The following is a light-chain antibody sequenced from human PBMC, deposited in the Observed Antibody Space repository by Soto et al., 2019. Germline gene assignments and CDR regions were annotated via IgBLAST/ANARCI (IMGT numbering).Light chain of an antibody. CDR3: SSYTNSAPFYV. Sequence: QSVLTQPPSGSGSPGQSITISCTGASTDVDGYDYVSWYQQHPGQAPKLMIYDVNNRPSGVSYRFSGSKSGDTASLTISGLQAEDDADYYYSSYTNSAPFYVFGTGTKVTVL. J-gene: IGLJ1*01. V-gene: IGLV2-14*03. CDR2: DVN. CDR1: STDVDGYDY.